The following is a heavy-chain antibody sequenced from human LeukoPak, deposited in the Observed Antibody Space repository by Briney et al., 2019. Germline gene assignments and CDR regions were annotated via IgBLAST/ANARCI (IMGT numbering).Heavy chain of an antibody. CDR3: ARDVMALFDY. Sequence: PGGSLRLSCEASGFTFSAYWMSWVRQAPGKGLEWVANIKQDGSQTYHADSVKGRFTISRDNAKNSLYLQMNSLRAEDTAVYYCARDVMALFDYWGQGTLVTVSS. D-gene: IGHD5-24*01. CDR1: GFTFSAYW. J-gene: IGHJ4*02. V-gene: IGHV3-7*01. CDR2: IKQDGSQT.